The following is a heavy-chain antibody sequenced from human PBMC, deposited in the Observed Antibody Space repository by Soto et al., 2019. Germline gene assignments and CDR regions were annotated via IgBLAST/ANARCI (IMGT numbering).Heavy chain of an antibody. CDR1: GGSISSYY. CDR2: IYYSGST. V-gene: IGHV4-59*01. Sequence: SETLSLTCTVSGGSISSYYWSWIRQPPGKGLKWIGYIYYSGSTNYNPSLKSRVTISVDTSNNHFSLKLSSVTVADTAVYYCARDVRGFGDQNWEYYYYGMDVWGQGTTVTVSS. D-gene: IGHD3-10*01. J-gene: IGHJ6*02. CDR3: ARDVRGFGDQNWEYYYYGMDV.